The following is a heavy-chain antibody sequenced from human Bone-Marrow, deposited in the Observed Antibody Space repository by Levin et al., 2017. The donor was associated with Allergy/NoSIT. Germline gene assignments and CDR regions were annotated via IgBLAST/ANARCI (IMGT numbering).Heavy chain of an antibody. V-gene: IGHV3-72*01. J-gene: IGHJ4*02. CDR1: GFTFSDHY. Sequence: GESLKISCAASGFTFSDHYMDWIRQAPGKGLEWVGRSRNKANKYTTQYAASVGGRFTVSRDESQNSFFLQMNSLKTEDTAVYYCARGYHSFDFWGQGTPVTVSS. D-gene: IGHD2-2*01. CDR2: SRNKANKYTT. CDR3: ARGYHSFDF.